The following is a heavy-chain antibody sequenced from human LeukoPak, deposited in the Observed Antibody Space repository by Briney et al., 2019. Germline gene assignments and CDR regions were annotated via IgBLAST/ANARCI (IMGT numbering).Heavy chain of an antibody. J-gene: IGHJ4*02. CDR1: GYTFTSYY. V-gene: IGHV1-46*03. CDR2: INPSGGST. CDR3: ARSRIAVAGPPSS. Sequence: ASVKVSCKASGYTFTSYYMHWVRQAPGQGLEWMGIINPSGGSTSYAQKFQGRVTMTRDTSTSTVCMELSSLRSEDTAVYYCARSRIAVAGPPSSWGQGTLVTVSS. D-gene: IGHD6-19*01.